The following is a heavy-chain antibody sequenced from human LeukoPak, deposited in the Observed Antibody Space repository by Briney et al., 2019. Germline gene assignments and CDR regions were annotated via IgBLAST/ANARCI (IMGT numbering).Heavy chain of an antibody. CDR2: IYYSGST. CDR3: ARATYAYYGMDV. Sequence: SQTLSLTCTVSGGSISSGGYHWSWHRQRQGKGLEGIVYIYYSGSTNYNPFLKSRVTISVDPSKNQFSLKLSSVTAADTAVYYCARATYAYYGMDVWGQGTTVTVSS. D-gene: IGHD4-17*01. CDR1: GGSISSGGYH. J-gene: IGHJ6*02. V-gene: IGHV4-61*08.